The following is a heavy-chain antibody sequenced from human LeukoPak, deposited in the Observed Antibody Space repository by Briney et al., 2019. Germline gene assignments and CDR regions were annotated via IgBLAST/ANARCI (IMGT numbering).Heavy chain of an antibody. CDR1: GYSLTEFS. D-gene: IGHD6-6*01. Sequence: ASVKVSCRVSGYSLTEFSMHWVRQAPGKGLEWMGGFDPEEGKTIYAQKFQGRVTMTEDTSTDTAYMELSSLRSEDTAVYYCARGVAARPYWFDPWGQGTLVTVSS. CDR2: FDPEEGKT. J-gene: IGHJ5*02. V-gene: IGHV1-24*01. CDR3: ARGVAARPYWFDP.